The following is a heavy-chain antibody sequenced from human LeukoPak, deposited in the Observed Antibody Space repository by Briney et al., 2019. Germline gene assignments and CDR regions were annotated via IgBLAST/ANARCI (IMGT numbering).Heavy chain of an antibody. Sequence: GRSPRLSCAASGFTFSSYGMHWVRQAPGKGLEWVAVIWYDGSNKYYADSVKGRFTISRDNSKNTLYLQMNSLRAEDTAVYYCAREWEAFDYWGQGTLVTVSS. D-gene: IGHD1-26*01. J-gene: IGHJ4*02. CDR2: IWYDGSNK. V-gene: IGHV3-33*01. CDR3: AREWEAFDY. CDR1: GFTFSSYG.